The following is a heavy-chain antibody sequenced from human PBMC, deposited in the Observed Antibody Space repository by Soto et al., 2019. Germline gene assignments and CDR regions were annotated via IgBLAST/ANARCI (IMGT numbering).Heavy chain of an antibody. CDR1: GFTFSSYA. D-gene: IGHD4-17*01. CDR3: AKDYGDFWDPLDY. CDR2: ITGSGDKR. V-gene: IGHV3-23*01. Sequence: EVHLLESGGGLVQPGGSLRLSCAASGFTFSSYAMSWVRQAPGKGLEWVSGITGSGDKRYYADSVKGRFTISRDNSKNTLYLQMISLRVEDTAVFYCAKDYGDFWDPLDYWGQGTLVTVSS. J-gene: IGHJ4*02.